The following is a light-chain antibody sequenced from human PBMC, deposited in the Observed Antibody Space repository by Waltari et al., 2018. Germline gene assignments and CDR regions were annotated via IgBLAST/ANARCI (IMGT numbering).Light chain of an antibody. J-gene: IGKJ3*01. CDR3: QQYGTSPFT. CDR1: QSVRNSY. V-gene: IGKV3-20*01. Sequence: ENVLTQSPGTLSLSPGERATPSCRASQSVRNSYLTWYQQKPGQAPRLLIYGASSRATDIPDRFSGSGSGTDFTLTISRLGPEDFALYYCQQYGTSPFTFGPGTKVDIK. CDR2: GAS.